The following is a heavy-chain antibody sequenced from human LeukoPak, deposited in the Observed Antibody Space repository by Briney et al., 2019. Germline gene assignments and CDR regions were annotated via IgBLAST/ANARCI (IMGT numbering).Heavy chain of an antibody. CDR1: GFTFSSYG. CDR2: ISYDGSNK. Sequence: GGSLRLSCAASGFTFSSYGMHWVRQAPGKGLEWVAVISYDGSNKYYADSVKGRFTISRDNSKNTLYLQMNSLRAEDTAVYYCARDSPDYYDSSGYYHNWFDPWGQGTLVTVSS. V-gene: IGHV3-30*03. CDR3: ARDSPDYYDSSGYYHNWFDP. D-gene: IGHD3-22*01. J-gene: IGHJ5*02.